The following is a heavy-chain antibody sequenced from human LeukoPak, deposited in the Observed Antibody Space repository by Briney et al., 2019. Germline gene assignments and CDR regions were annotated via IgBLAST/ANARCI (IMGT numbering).Heavy chain of an antibody. CDR1: GFTFSTYS. V-gene: IGHV3-21*01. Sequence: GGSLRLSCAASGFTFSTYSVNWVRQAPGKGLEWVSSISTSSTYIYYADSVQGRFTISRDYAKDSLYLQMNSLRVDDTAVYYCARAPFYDSSGPTIGPYYFDFWGQGTLVTVSS. D-gene: IGHD3-22*01. CDR2: ISTSSTYI. CDR3: ARAPFYDSSGPTIGPYYFDF. J-gene: IGHJ4*02.